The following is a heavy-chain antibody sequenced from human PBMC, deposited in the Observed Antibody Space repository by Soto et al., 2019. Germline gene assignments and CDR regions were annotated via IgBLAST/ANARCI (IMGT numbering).Heavy chain of an antibody. Sequence: SETLSLTCAVHGGSFSGYYWDWIRQPPGKGLEWIGEVYYSGSSNYNPSLKGRVTISVDTSKNQFSLKLSSVTAADTAVYYCASTTTYYYDSSGYPFDYWGQGTQVTVSS. CDR2: VYYSGSS. J-gene: IGHJ4*02. D-gene: IGHD3-22*01. CDR3: ASTTTYYYDSSGYPFDY. V-gene: IGHV4-34*09. CDR1: GGSFSGYY.